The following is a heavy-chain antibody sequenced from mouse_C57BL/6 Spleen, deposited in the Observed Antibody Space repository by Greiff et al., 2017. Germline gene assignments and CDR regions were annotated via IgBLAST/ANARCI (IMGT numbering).Heavy chain of an antibody. D-gene: IGHD2-5*01. CDR3: ARDTDSNYAFAY. V-gene: IGHV1-54*01. Sequence: VQLQESGAELVRPGTSVKVSCKASGYAFTNYLIEWVKQRPGQGLEWIGVINPGSGGTNYNEKFKGKAPLTADKSSSTAYMQLSSLTSEDSAVYFCARDTDSNYAFAYWGQGTTLTVSS. CDR2: INPGSGGT. J-gene: IGHJ2*01. CDR1: GYAFTNYL.